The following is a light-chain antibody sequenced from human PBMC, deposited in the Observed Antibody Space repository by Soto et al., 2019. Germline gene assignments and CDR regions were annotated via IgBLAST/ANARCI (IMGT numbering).Light chain of an antibody. Sequence: QSVLTQPASVSGSPGQSITISCTGTSSDVGVYNYVSGYQQHPGKAPKLMIYDVSNRPSGVSNRFSGSKSVNTASLTISGLHAEDEADYYCSSNTSSSSYVFGTGTKLTVL. CDR2: DVS. J-gene: IGLJ1*01. CDR3: SSNTSSSSYV. CDR1: SSDVGVYNY. V-gene: IGLV2-14*01.